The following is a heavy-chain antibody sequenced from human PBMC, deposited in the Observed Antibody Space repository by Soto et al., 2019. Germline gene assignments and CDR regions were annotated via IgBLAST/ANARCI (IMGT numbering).Heavy chain of an antibody. V-gene: IGHV4-4*07. Sequence: SETLSLTCTVSGGSISSYYWSWIRQPAGKGLEWIGRIYTSGSTNYNPSLKSRVTISVDTSKNQFSLKLSSVTAADTAVYYCARGKLSDYVWGSYRYHFDYWGQGTVVTGLL. D-gene: IGHD3-16*02. J-gene: IGHJ4*02. CDR1: GGSISSYY. CDR3: ARGKLSDYVWGSYRYHFDY. CDR2: IYTSGST.